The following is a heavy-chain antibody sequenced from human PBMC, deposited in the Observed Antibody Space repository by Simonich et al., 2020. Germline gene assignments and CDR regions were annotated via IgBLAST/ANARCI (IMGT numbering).Heavy chain of an antibody. Sequence: QLQLQESGPGLVKPSETLSLTCTVSGGSLSNSSYYWGWVRQPTGKGLEWLGSINSSGTPYYTPYPNSRVTISVDTSKNQFSLKLSSGTAADTAVYYCARHKGYCSGGSCYSHWYFDLWGRGTLVTVSS. CDR2: INSSGTP. J-gene: IGHJ2*01. CDR3: ARHKGYCSGGSCYSHWYFDL. D-gene: IGHD2-15*01. CDR1: GGSLSNSSYY. V-gene: IGHV4-39*01.